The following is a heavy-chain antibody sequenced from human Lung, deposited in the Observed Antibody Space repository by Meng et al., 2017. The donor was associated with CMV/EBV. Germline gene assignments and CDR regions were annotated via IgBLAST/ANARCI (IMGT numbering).Heavy chain of an antibody. J-gene: IGHJ5*02. D-gene: IGHD4-23*01. CDR1: GFTFSNYA. Sequence: GEXXTISCAASGFTFSNYAMSWVRQAPGKGLEWVSALSGSGGATYYADSVKGRFTISRDNSKSTVYLQMKSLRAEDTAVYYCARNPGGRPNWFDPWGKGTXVTVSS. CDR3: ARNPGGRPNWFDP. V-gene: IGHV3-23*01. CDR2: LSGSGGAT.